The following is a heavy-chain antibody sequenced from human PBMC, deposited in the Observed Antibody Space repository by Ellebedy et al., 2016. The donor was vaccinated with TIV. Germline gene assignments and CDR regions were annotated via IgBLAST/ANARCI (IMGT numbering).Heavy chain of an antibody. J-gene: IGHJ4*02. V-gene: IGHV4-59*01. Sequence: MPGGSLRLSCTVSGGSINGFYWNWIRQSPGKGLEWMGYIHYTGSTNYNPSLRSRVSISLDKSKSQFSLTVTSLTSEDTAVYYCARLNGRWLVDYWGQGSLVTVSS. CDR2: IHYTGST. CDR1: GGSINGFY. D-gene: IGHD5-24*01. CDR3: ARLNGRWLVDY.